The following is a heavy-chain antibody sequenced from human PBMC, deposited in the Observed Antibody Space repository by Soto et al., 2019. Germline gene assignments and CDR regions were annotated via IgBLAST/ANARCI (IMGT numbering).Heavy chain of an antibody. D-gene: IGHD3-22*01. CDR3: ARAPRSYDSSGPYYYYYYMDV. Sequence: GGSLRLSCAASGFTFSSYGMHWVRQAPGKGLEWVAVIWYDGSNKYYADSVKGRFTISRDNSKNTLYLQMNSLRAEDTAVYYCARAPRSYDSSGPYYYYYYMDVWGKGTTVTVSS. CDR1: GFTFSSYG. V-gene: IGHV3-33*01. CDR2: IWYDGSNK. J-gene: IGHJ6*03.